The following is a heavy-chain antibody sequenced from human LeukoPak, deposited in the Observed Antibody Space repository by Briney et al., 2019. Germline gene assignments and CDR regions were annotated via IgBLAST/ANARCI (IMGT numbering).Heavy chain of an antibody. J-gene: IGHJ4*02. CDR1: GGSISGSNFY. D-gene: IGHD6-6*01. CDR2: IFYSGST. V-gene: IGHV4-39*01. Sequence: SETLSLTCTVSGGSISGSNFYWGWVRQPPGKGLEWIGNIFYSGSTYYNPSLKSRVTISVDTSKNQFSLRPNSVTAADTAVYYCAHTARMYSSAFSWGQGTLVTVSS. CDR3: AHTARMYSSAFS.